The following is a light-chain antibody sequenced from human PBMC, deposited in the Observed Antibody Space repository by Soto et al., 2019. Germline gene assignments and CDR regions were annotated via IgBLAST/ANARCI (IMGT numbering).Light chain of an antibody. J-gene: IGKJ1*01. CDR3: QQYETFSGT. CDR1: QGIRND. CDR2: DAS. Sequence: IQMTQSPSSLPASVGDRVTITCRASQGIRNDLGWYQQKPGEAPKLLIYDASALPRGVPSRFSGSGSGTKFTLTIASLQPDDFATYYCQQYETFSGTFGPGTKVDIK. V-gene: IGKV1-17*01.